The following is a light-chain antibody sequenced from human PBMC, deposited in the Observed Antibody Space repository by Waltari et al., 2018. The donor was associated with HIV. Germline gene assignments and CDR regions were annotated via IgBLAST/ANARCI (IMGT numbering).Light chain of an antibody. J-gene: IGLJ2*01. Sequence: QSVLTQPPPVSGAPGPRVTISCTGSSSNIGAGYDVHWYQQLPGTAPKLLIYGNSNRPSGVPDRFSGSKSGTSASLAITGLQAEDEADYYCQSYDSSLSAPVVFGGGTKLTVL. V-gene: IGLV1-40*01. CDR2: GNS. CDR1: SSNIGAGYD. CDR3: QSYDSSLSAPVV.